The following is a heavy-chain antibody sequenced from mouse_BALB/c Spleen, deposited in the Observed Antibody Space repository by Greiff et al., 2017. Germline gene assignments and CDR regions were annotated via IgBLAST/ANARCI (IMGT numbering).Heavy chain of an antibody. CDR2: INPGSGGT. CDR1: GYAFTNYL. V-gene: IGHV1-54*01. CDR3: ARAAKDYFDY. J-gene: IGHJ2*01. D-gene: IGHD1-2*01. Sequence: QVQLQQPGAELVKPGTSVKVSCKASGYAFTNYLIEWVKQRPGQGLEWIGVINPGSGGTNYNEKFKGKATLTADKSSSTAYMQLSSLTSDDSAVYFCARAAKDYFDYWGQGTTLTVSS.